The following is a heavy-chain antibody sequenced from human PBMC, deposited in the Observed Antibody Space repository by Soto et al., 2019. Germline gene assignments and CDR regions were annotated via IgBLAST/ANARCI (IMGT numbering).Heavy chain of an antibody. CDR2: ISAYNGNT. CDR1: GYTFTSYG. CDR3: ARVVGPYDFWSGYLYYYYGMDV. J-gene: IGHJ6*02. V-gene: IGHV1-18*01. D-gene: IGHD3-3*01. Sequence: ASVKLSCKASGYTFTSYGISWVRQAPGQGLEWMGWISAYNGNTNYAQKLQGRVTMTTDTSTSTAYMELRSLRSDDTAVYYCARVVGPYDFWSGYLYYYYGMDVWGQGTRSPSP.